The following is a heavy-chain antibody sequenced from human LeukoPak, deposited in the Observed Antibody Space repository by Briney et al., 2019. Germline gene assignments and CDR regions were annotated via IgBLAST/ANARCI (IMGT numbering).Heavy chain of an antibody. CDR2: IYTSGST. CDR3: ARDSGEDGWFGEPITAFDY. CDR1: GGSISSCY. D-gene: IGHD3-10*01. Sequence: PSETLSLTCTVSGGSISSCYWSWIRQPAGKGLEWIGRIYTSGSTTYNPSPKSRVTMLVETSKNQFSLKLSSVTAADTAVYYCARDSGEDGWFGEPITAFDYWGQGTLVTVSS. V-gene: IGHV4-4*07. J-gene: IGHJ4*02.